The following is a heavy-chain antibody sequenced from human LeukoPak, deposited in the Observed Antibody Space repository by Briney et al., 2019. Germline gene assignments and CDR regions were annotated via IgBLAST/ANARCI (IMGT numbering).Heavy chain of an antibody. V-gene: IGHV1-69*04. CDR3: ARMVXXXYXNYYGMDV. CDR1: GGTFSSYA. CDR2: IIPILGIA. J-gene: IGHJ6*02. D-gene: IGHD2-15*01. Sequence: ASVKFSCKASGGTFSSYAISWVRQAPGQGLEWMGRIIPILGIANYAQKFQGRVTITADKSTSTAYMELSSLRSEDTAVYYCARMVXXXYXNYYGMDVWGQGTTVTVX.